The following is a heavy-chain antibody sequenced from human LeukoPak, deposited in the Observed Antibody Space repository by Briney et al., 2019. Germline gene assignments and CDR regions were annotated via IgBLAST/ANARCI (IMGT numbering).Heavy chain of an antibody. CDR2: ISSSSSYI. J-gene: IGHJ6*02. Sequence: GGSLRLSCAASEFTFSSYSMNWVRQAPGKGLEWVSSISSSSSYIYYADSVKGRFTISRDNAKNSLYLQMNSLRAEDTAVYYCARNPCSSTSCYPYYYGMDVWGQGTTVTVSS. V-gene: IGHV3-21*01. CDR3: ARNPCSSTSCYPYYYGMDV. D-gene: IGHD2-2*01. CDR1: EFTFSSYS.